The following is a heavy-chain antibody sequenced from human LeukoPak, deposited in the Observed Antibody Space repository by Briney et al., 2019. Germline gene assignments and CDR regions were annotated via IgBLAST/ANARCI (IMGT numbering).Heavy chain of an antibody. CDR3: ARDGNYRFEY. Sequence: GGSLRLSCAAAGFTFSSYAMHWVRQAPGKGQEWIAVIRYDGSKTYYADSVKGQFTISRDSSKTTLSLQMDSLRAEDTAVYYCARDGNYRFEYWGQGTLVTVSS. V-gene: IGHV3-33*01. J-gene: IGHJ4*02. D-gene: IGHD3-16*02. CDR1: GFTFSSYA. CDR2: IRYDGSKT.